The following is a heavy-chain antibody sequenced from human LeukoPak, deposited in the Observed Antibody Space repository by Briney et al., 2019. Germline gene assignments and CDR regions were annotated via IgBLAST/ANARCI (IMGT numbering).Heavy chain of an antibody. CDR3: VRNKLTREWLRAFDI. V-gene: IGHV3-48*01. J-gene: IGHJ3*02. CDR1: GFTFSTYA. Sequence: TGGSLRLSCAASGFTFSTYAVNWVRQAPGKGLEWISNISGGSATIYYADSVKGRFTISRDNAKNSLYLQVNSLRAEDTAVYYCVRNKLTREWLRAFDIWGQGTMVTVSS. D-gene: IGHD5-12*01. CDR2: ISGGSATI.